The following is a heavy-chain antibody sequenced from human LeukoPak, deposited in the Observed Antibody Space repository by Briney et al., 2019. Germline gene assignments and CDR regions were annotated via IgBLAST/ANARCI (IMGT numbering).Heavy chain of an antibody. V-gene: IGHV3-53*01. Sequence: PGGSLILSLAASGFTVRSNYMRWVRQAPGEGLGLVSVIYSGGSTYYADSVKGRFTISRDNSKNTLYLQMHSLRAEDTAVYYCAREGRDYYGSGSYSDAFDIWGQGTMVTVSS. CDR2: IYSGGST. CDR3: AREGRDYYGSGSYSDAFDI. D-gene: IGHD3-10*01. J-gene: IGHJ3*02. CDR1: GFTVRSNY.